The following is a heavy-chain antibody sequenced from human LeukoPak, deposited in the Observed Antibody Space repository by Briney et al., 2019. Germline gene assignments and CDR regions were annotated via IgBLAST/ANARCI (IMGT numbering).Heavy chain of an antibody. V-gene: IGHV3-11*01. J-gene: IGHJ4*02. CDR1: GFTFSDYY. CDR2: IISSGNTI. D-gene: IGHD6-19*01. CDR3: ARGTSGWYRGFDY. Sequence: GGSLRLSCAASGFTFSDYYMSWIRQAPGKGLEWVSYIISSGNTIYYADSVKGRFTISRDNAKNSLYLQMNGLRAEDTAVYYCARGTSGWYRGFDYWGQGTLVTVSS.